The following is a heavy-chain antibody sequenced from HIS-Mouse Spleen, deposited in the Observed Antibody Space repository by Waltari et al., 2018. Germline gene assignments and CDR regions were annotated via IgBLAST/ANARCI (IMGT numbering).Heavy chain of an antibody. J-gene: IGHJ5*02. CDR1: GGSISSSSYY. Sequence: QLQLQESGPGLVKPSETLSLTCTVSGGSISSSSYYWGWIREPPGKGREWIGRSHSSWSTYYNPSLKSRGTISVDTSKNQFSRKLSSVTAADTAVYYCARGEHSSSSGNWFDPWGQGTLVTVSS. V-gene: IGHV4-39*07. D-gene: IGHD6-6*01. CDR2: SHSSWST. CDR3: ARGEHSSSSGNWFDP.